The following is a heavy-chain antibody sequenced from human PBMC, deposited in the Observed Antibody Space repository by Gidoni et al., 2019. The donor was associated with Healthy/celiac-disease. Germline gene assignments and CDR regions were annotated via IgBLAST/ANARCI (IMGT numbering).Heavy chain of an antibody. V-gene: IGHV3-21*01. CDR3: ARDGRGRDYYDSSGYYPNYYYGMDV. Sequence: EVQLVESGGGLVKPGGSLRLSCAASGFTFSSYSMNWVRPAPGKGLEWVSSISSSSSYIYYADSVKGRFTISRDNAKNSLYLQMNSLRAEVTAVYYCARDGRGRDYYDSSGYYPNYYYGMDVWGQGTTVTVSS. J-gene: IGHJ6*02. CDR2: ISSSSSYI. CDR1: GFTFSSYS. D-gene: IGHD3-22*01.